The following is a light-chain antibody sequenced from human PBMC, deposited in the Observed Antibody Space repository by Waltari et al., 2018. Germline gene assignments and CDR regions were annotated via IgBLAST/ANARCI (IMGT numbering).Light chain of an antibody. J-gene: IGLJ3*02. CDR2: VNSDGSH. CDR3: QTGGHGTWV. Sequence: QLVLTQSPSASASLGASVKLTCTLSSGHSSHIIAWHQQQPEKGPRYLMKVNSDGSHSKGDEIPDRFSGSRYGAERYLTISRLQSEDEADYYCQTGGHGTWVFGGGTKLTVL. V-gene: IGLV4-69*01. CDR1: SGHSSHI.